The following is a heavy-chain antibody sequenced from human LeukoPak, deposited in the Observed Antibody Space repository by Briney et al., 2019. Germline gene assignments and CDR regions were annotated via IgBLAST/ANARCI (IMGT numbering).Heavy chain of an antibody. J-gene: IGHJ3*02. CDR1: VFTFISYA. V-gene: IGHV3-23*01. Sequence: GGSLRLSCAASVFTFISYAMSGVRQAPGKGREGGSVISGGGGRKYSATPVKGGFTTSKDNSKNTLFLKMTSLGAEDTAVYYCAKFVTGYSIVDDFDIWGQGTMVTVSS. CDR3: AKFVTGYSIVDDFDI. CDR2: ISGGGGRK. D-gene: IGHD3-9*01.